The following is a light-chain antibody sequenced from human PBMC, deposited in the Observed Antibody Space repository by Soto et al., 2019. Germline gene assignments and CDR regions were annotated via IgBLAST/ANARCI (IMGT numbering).Light chain of an antibody. CDR1: RDIGSD. CDR3: LKDHDDSWT. J-gene: IGKJ1*01. V-gene: IGKV1-6*01. Sequence: ANQITQSPSSLSASVLDRITLTCLASRDIGSDLIWYQQKPGKAPTLLIYAASNLQSGVPSRFRGSRSGTEFTLTVSSLQPEDFATYYCLKDHDDSWTCGKGHKGAIK. CDR2: AAS.